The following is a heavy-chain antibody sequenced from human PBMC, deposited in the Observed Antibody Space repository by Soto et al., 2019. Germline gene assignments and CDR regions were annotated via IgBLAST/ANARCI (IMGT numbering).Heavy chain of an antibody. J-gene: IGHJ5*02. V-gene: IGHV4-59*01. CDR1: GGSISSYY. D-gene: IGHD3-3*01. Sequence: SETLSLTCTVSGGSISSYYWSWIRQPPGKGLEWIGYIYYSGSTNYNPSLKSRVTISVDTSKNQFSLKLSSVTAADTAVYYCAAGFYDFPPLWFDPWGQGTLVTVSS. CDR3: AAGFYDFPPLWFDP. CDR2: IYYSGST.